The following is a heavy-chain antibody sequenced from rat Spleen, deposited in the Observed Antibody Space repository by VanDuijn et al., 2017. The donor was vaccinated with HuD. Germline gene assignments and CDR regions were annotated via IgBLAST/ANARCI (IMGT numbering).Heavy chain of an antibody. CDR3: TGGGHSAFNWFAY. Sequence: EVQLVESGGGLVQPGSPLKLSCAVSGFTFSSSWLNWIRQAPGTGLEWVASINPDGSNTYYPDTVKGRFMISKDNAKNTGYLQLNNLRSDDTAMYYCTGGGHSAFNWFAYWGQGTLVTVSS. CDR1: GFTFSSSW. J-gene: IGHJ3*01. D-gene: IGHD3-3*01. CDR2: INPDGSNT. V-gene: IGHV5-35*01.